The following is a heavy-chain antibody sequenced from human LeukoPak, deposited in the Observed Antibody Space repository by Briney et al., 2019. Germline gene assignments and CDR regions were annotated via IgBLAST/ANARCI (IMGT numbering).Heavy chain of an antibody. CDR2: ISTFNGNT. V-gene: IGHV1-18*01. CDR1: GYTFSTYG. CDR3: ASNIGDYGLYYFDY. D-gene: IGHD4-17*01. J-gene: IGHJ4*02. Sequence: ASVKVSCKASGYTFSTYGINWVRQGPGQGLEWMAWISTFNGNTNYIQKLKGRVTMTADTSTSTAYMELTSLRSDDTAVYYCASNIGDYGLYYFDYWGQGTLVTVSS.